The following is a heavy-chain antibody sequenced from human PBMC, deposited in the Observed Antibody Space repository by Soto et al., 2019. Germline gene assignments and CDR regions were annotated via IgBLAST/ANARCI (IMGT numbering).Heavy chain of an antibody. J-gene: IGHJ5*02. D-gene: IGHD3-3*02. V-gene: IGHV4-39*01. CDR2: IFYLGSS. CDR1: GDSIISSDFY. CDR3: ARHSLALRKNNWFDP. Sequence: SETLSLTCTVSGDSIISSDFYWGWVRQPPGKGLEWIGSIFYLGSSYYNLSLKSRVTISVDTSKNQFSLRLRSVTAADTALYFCARHSLALRKNNWFDPWGQGIMVTVSS.